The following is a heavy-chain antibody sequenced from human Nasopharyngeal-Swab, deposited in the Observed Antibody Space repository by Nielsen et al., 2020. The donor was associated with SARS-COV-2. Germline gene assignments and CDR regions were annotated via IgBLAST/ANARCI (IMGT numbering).Heavy chain of an antibody. V-gene: IGHV4-34*01. J-gene: IGHJ6*02. CDR1: GGSFNGYY. CDR2: INHSGST. Sequence: SETLSLTCAVYGGSFNGYYWSWIRQPPGQGLEWIGEINHSGSTNYNPSLKSRVTISVDTSKNQFSLKLSSVTAADTAVYYCARGVRLTRITMVRGPIESVYGMDVWGQGTTVTVSS. CDR3: ARGVRLTRITMVRGPIESVYGMDV. D-gene: IGHD3-10*01.